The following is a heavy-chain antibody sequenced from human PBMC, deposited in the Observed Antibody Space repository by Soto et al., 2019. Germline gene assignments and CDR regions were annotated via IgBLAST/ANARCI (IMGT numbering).Heavy chain of an antibody. Sequence: LRLSCAASGVKFSNYAMIWVRQAPSKGLEWVSLISATGGGTYYADSVKGRFTISRDNSHNTLYLQVHSLTAEDTAVYYCAKDRRAGGNSAFYFDFWGQGAQVTVSS. J-gene: IGHJ4*02. V-gene: IGHV3-23*01. CDR1: GVKFSNYA. D-gene: IGHD3-16*01. CDR2: ISATGGGT. CDR3: AKDRRAGGNSAFYFDF.